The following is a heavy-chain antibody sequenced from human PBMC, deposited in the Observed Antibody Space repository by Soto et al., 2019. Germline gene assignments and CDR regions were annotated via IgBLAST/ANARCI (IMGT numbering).Heavy chain of an antibody. CDR2: ISAHNGNT. Sequence: QVHLVQSGAEVKKPGASVKVSCKGSGYGFTTYGITWVRQAPGQGLEWMAWISAHNGNTNFAQKLQGRVTVTRDTSTSTAYMELRSLRSDATAVYYCARGRYGDYWGQRALVTVSS. CDR3: ARGRYGDY. J-gene: IGHJ4*02. D-gene: IGHD1-1*01. V-gene: IGHV1-18*01. CDR1: GYGFTTYG.